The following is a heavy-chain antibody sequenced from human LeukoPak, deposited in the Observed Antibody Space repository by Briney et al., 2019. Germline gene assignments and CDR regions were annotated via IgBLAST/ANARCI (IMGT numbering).Heavy chain of an antibody. V-gene: IGHV3-23*01. D-gene: IGHD3-22*01. CDR1: GFTFSSYA. J-gene: IGHJ4*02. CDR2: ISTSGESA. CDR3: TRSNWAYYYDSSGFN. Sequence: GGSLRLSCPVSGFTFSSYAMSWVRQAPGRGLEWVSVISTSGESAYYADSVKGRFTISRDNSKNTLYLQMNSLETEDTAVYYCTRSNWAYYYDSSGFNWGQGTLVTVSS.